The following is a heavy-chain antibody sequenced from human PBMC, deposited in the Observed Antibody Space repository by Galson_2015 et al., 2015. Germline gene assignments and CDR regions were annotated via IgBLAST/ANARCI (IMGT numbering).Heavy chain of an antibody. J-gene: IGHJ4*02. Sequence: CKASGYTFTSYAMHWVRQAPGQRLEWMGWTNAGNGNTKYSQKFQGRVTITRDTSASTAYMELSSLRSEDTAVYYCARDGYSYAFDYWGQGTLVTVSS. CDR2: TNAGNGNT. CDR3: ARDGYSYAFDY. D-gene: IGHD5-18*01. V-gene: IGHV1-3*01. CDR1: GYTFTSYA.